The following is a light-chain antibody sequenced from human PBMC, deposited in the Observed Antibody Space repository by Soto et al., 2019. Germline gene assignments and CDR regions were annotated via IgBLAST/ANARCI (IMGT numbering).Light chain of an antibody. Sequence: ESVLTQSPGTLALSRGERATLSCRASQSVSSSYLAWYQQKPGQAPRLLISGASSRTTGIPDRFSGSGSGTDFTLTISRLEPEDFALYYCQQYVTSAITFGQGTRLEIK. CDR3: QQYVTSAIT. J-gene: IGKJ5*01. CDR1: QSVSSSY. V-gene: IGKV3-20*01. CDR2: GAS.